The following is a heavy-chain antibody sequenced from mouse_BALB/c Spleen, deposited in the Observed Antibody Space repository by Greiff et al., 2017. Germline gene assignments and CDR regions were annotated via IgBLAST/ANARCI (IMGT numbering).Heavy chain of an antibody. Sequence: EVKLVESGGDLVKPGGSLKLSCAASGFTFSSYGMSWVRQTPDKRLEWVATISSGGSYTYYPDSVKGRFTISRDNAKNTLYLQMSSLKSEDTAMYYCASHDYAWFAYWGQGTLVTVSA. V-gene: IGHV5-6*01. D-gene: IGHD2-4*01. CDR2: ISSGGSYT. CDR3: ASHDYAWFAY. J-gene: IGHJ3*01. CDR1: GFTFSSYG.